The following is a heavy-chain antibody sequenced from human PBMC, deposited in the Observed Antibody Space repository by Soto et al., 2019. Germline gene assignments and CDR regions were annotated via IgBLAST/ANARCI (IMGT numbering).Heavy chain of an antibody. V-gene: IGHV1-69*01. CDR1: GGTFRSYA. D-gene: IGHD2-15*01. CDR2: IIPIFGTA. CDR3: ARLAPRYCSGGSCYYFY. J-gene: IGHJ4*02. Sequence: GASVKGSCKASGGTFRSYAISWVRQAPGQGLEWMGGIIPIFGTANYAQKFQGRVTITADESTSTAYMELSSLRSEDTAVYYCARLAPRYCSGGSCYYFYWRQGTLDPVSS.